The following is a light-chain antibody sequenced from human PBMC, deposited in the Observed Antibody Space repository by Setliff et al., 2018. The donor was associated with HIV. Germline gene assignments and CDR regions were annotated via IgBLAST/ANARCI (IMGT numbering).Light chain of an antibody. V-gene: IGLV1-44*01. CDR1: SSNIGSNT. CDR2: SNN. Sequence: QSVLTQPPSASGTPGQRVTISCSGSSSNIGSNTVNWYQQLPGTAPKLLIYSNNKRPSGVPDRFSGSKSGTSASLAISGLQSEDEADYYCAAWDDSLKGGVFGGGTQLTVL. CDR3: AAWDDSLKGGV. J-gene: IGLJ3*02.